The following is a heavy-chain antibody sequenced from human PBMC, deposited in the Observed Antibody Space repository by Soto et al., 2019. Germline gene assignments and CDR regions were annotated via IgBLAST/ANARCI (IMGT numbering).Heavy chain of an antibody. CDR1: GGSFSGYY. J-gene: IGHJ6*02. D-gene: IGHD3-9*01. CDR3: ARVRILTGSSGMDV. CDR2: INHSGST. Sequence: SETLSLTCAVYGGSFSGYYWSWIRQPPGKGLEWIGEINHSGSTNYNPSLKSRVTISVDTSKNQFSLKLSSVTAADTAVYYCARVRILTGSSGMDVWGQGTTVTVSS. V-gene: IGHV4-34*01.